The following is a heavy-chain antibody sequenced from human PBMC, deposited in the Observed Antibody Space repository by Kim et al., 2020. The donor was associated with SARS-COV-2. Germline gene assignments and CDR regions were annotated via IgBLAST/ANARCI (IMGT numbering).Heavy chain of an antibody. CDR3: ARRGQLYDAFDI. J-gene: IGHJ3*02. CDR2: ISYDGSNK. CDR1: GFTFSSYA. D-gene: IGHD1-1*01. V-gene: IGHV3-30*04. Sequence: GGSLRLSCAASGFTFSSYAMHWVRQAPGKGLEWVAVISYDGSNKYYADSMKGRFTISRDNSKNTLYLQMNSLRAEDTAVYYCARRGQLYDAFDIWGQGTMVTVSS.